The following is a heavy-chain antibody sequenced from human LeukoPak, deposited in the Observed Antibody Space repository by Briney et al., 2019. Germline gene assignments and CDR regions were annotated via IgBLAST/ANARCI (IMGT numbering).Heavy chain of an antibody. CDR1: GFTVSSNH. CDR3: ARALFRNGFDP. CDR2: IYSGGST. Sequence: GGSLRLSCAASGFTVSSNHMSWVRQAPGKGLEWVSVIYSGGSTYYADSVKGRFTISRDNSKNTLCLQMGSLRAEDMAVYYCARALFRNGFDPWGQGTLVTVSS. V-gene: IGHV3-53*05. J-gene: IGHJ5*02. D-gene: IGHD2/OR15-2a*01.